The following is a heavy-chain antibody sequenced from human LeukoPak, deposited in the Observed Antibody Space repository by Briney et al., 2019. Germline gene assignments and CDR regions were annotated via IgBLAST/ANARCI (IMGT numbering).Heavy chain of an antibody. CDR1: GYSFPNFW. J-gene: IGHJ4*02. V-gene: IGHV5-51*01. CDR2: IYPGDSDA. D-gene: IGHD6-6*01. Sequence: GESLKVSCKASGYSFPNFWIGWVRQMPGRGLEWMAIIYPGDSDARYSPSFQGEVTISADKSISTAYLQWSSLKASDTAMYYCARHEQSASIAALNWGQGTLVTVSS. CDR3: ARHEQSASIAALN.